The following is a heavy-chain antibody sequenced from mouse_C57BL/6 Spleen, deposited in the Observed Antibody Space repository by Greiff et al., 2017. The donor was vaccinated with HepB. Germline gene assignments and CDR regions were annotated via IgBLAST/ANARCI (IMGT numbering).Heavy chain of an antibody. V-gene: IGHV2-2*01. J-gene: IGHJ1*03. CDR2: IWSGGST. CDR1: GFSLTSYG. CDR3: ARLITTVVDYWYFDV. D-gene: IGHD1-1*01. Sequence: VQLQQSGPGLVQPSQSLSITCTVSGFSLTSYGVHWVRQSPGKGLEWLGVIWSGGSTDYNAAFISRLSISKDNSKSQVFFKMNSLQADDTAIYYCARLITTVVDYWYFDVWGTGTTVTVSS.